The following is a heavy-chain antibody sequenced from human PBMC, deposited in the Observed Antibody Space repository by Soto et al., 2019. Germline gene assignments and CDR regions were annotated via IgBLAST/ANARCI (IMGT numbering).Heavy chain of an antibody. Sequence: GGSLRLSCAASGFTFSSYWMHWVRQAPGKGLVWVSRINSDGSSTSYADSVKGRFTISRDNAKNTLYLQMNSLRAEDTAVYYCARPKTGDDAFDIWGQGTMVTVSS. D-gene: IGHD7-27*01. CDR3: ARPKTGDDAFDI. J-gene: IGHJ3*02. V-gene: IGHV3-74*01. CDR2: INSDGSST. CDR1: GFTFSSYW.